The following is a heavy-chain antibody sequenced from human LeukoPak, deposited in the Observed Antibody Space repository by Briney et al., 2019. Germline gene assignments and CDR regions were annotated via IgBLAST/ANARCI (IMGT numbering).Heavy chain of an antibody. CDR3: AGVLAMVRGAPFDY. V-gene: IGHV7-4-1*02. CDR1: GYTFTSYA. D-gene: IGHD3-10*01. Sequence: ASVKVSCKASGYTFTSYAMNWVRQAPGQGLEWMGWINTNTGNPTYAQGFTGRFVFSLDTSVSTAYLQISSLKAEDTAVYYCAGVLAMVRGAPFDYWGQGTLVTVSS. CDR2: INTNTGNP. J-gene: IGHJ4*02.